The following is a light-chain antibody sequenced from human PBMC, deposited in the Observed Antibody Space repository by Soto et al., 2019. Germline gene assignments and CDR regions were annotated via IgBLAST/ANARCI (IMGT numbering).Light chain of an antibody. J-gene: IGLJ2*01. CDR3: AAWDASLNGRV. CDR1: SSNIGSNI. V-gene: IGLV1-44*01. CDR2: RNN. Sequence: QSVRTQPPSASGTPGQRVTISCSGSSSNIGSNIVNWYQQLPGAAPKLLIYRNNQRPSGVPDRFSGSKSGTSASLAISGLQSEDEADYYCAAWDASLNGRVFGGGTKLTVL.